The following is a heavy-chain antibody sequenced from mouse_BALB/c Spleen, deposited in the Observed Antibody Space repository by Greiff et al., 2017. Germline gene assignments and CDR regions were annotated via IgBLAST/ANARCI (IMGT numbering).Heavy chain of an antibody. Sequence: QVQLKESGPGLVAPSQSLSITCTVSGFSLTGYGVNWVRQPPGKGLEWLGMIWGDGSTDYNSALKSRLSISKDNSKSQVFLKMNSLQTDDTARYYCAREVTTVPDWYFDVWGAGTTVTVSS. CDR1: GFSLTGYG. V-gene: IGHV2-6-7*01. J-gene: IGHJ1*01. CDR3: AREVTTVPDWYFDV. D-gene: IGHD1-1*01. CDR2: IWGDGST.